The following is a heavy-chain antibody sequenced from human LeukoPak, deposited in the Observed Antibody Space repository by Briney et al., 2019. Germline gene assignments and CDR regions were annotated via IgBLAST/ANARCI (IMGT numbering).Heavy chain of an antibody. CDR2: IRYDGSNK. Sequence: PGGSLRLSCAASGFTFGSYGMHWVRQAPGKGLEWVAFIRYDGSNKYYADSVKGRFTISRDNSKNTLYLQMNSLRAEDAAVYYCVGGSGWFSRGQGTLVTVSS. D-gene: IGHD6-19*01. V-gene: IGHV3-30*02. CDR3: VGGSGWFS. J-gene: IGHJ4*02. CDR1: GFTFGSYG.